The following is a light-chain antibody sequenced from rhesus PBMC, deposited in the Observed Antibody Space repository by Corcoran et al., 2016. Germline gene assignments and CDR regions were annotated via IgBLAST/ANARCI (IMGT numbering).Light chain of an antibody. CDR2: GVS. V-gene: IGKV2-78*01. Sequence: DIVMTQIPLSLSVTPGEPASISCRSSQSFRKSNGYTYLHWYCQKPGQSPQLLIYGVSHRASGVPDRFSGRGSGTDFTLKISRVEAEEVGVYYFEPTLQPPWTFGQGTKVDIE. J-gene: IGKJ1*01. CDR1: QSFRKSNGYTY. CDR3: EPTLQPPWT.